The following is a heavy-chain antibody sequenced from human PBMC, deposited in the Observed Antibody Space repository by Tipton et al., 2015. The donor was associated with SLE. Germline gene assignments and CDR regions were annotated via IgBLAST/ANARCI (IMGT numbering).Heavy chain of an antibody. V-gene: IGHV4-4*08. CDR1: GGSISNYY. D-gene: IGHD6-13*01. CDR3: ASGHSDSWREGWFDP. Sequence: TLSLTCTVSGGSISNYYWSWIRQPPGKGLEWIGYVYDTGSTSYNPSLKSRVTISVDTSKNQFSLKLTSVTAADTAVYYCASGHSDSWREGWFDPWGQGTLVTVSS. CDR2: VYDTGST. J-gene: IGHJ5*02.